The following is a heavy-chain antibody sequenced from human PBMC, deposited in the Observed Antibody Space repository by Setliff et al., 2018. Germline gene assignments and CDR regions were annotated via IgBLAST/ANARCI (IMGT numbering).Heavy chain of an antibody. CDR3: ARGFTSYSTDYFDY. CDR1: GFTFSTYR. V-gene: IGHV3-33*08. D-gene: IGHD2-21*01. Sequence: PGGSLRLSCAASGFTFSTYRMHWVRQAPGKGLEWVAVIWDDGGNKYHADSVKGRFTISRDNYKNMLYLEMNSLRPEDTAVYYCARGFTSYSTDYFDYWGQGTRVTVSS. CDR2: IWDDGGNK. J-gene: IGHJ4*02.